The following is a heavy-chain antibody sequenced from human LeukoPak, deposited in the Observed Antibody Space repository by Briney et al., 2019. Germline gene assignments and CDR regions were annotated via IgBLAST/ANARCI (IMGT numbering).Heavy chain of an antibody. CDR3: VRERYYGSGSFYQMDV. CDR2: INPNSGGT. Sequence: GASVKVCCKASGYTFIGYYMHWVRQAPGQGLEWMGWINPNSGGTDYEQKFQGRVTMTRDTSISTAYMELSRLRSDDTAVYYCVRERYYGSGSFYQMDVWGQGTTVTVSS. CDR1: GYTFIGYY. D-gene: IGHD3-10*01. J-gene: IGHJ6*02. V-gene: IGHV1-2*02.